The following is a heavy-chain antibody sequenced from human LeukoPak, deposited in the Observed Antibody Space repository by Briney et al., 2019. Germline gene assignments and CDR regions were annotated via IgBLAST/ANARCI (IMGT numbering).Heavy chain of an antibody. CDR3: ASESSTTGNFDY. D-gene: IGHD4-17*01. V-gene: IGHV6-1*01. CDR2: TYYRSKWYN. CDR1: GDSVSSNSAA. Sequence: SQTPSLTRAISGDSVSSNSAAWNWIRQSPSRGLEWLGRTYYRSKWYNDYAVSVKSRITINPDTSNNQLSLQLNSVTPEDTAVYYCASESSTTGNFDYWGQGTLVTVSS. J-gene: IGHJ4*02.